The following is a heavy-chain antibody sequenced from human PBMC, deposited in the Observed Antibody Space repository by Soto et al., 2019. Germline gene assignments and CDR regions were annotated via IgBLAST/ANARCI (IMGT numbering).Heavy chain of an antibody. CDR3: GRNQDTSTWYIHPIDY. D-gene: IGHD6-13*01. CDR1: GFTSNNYG. J-gene: IGHJ4*02. V-gene: IGHV3-23*01. CDR2: ISGDGGST. Sequence: VELLESGGDLVQPGGSLRLSCAASGFTSNNYGMSWVRQAPGKGLEWVLGISGDGGSTFYADSVKGRFTISRDNSKNTLFLHVTNLRVEDTAVYYCGRNQDTSTWYIHPIDYWGQGTLVTVSS.